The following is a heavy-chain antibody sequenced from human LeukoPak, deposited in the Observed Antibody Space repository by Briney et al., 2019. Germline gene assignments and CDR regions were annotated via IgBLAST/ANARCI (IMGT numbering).Heavy chain of an antibody. Sequence: PGGSLRLSCAASGFTFSSYGMHWVRQAPGKGLEWVTFIRYDGSNKYYADSVKGRFTISRDNPKNTLYLQMNSLRAEDTAVYYCAKDGGEGAVARYYFDYWGQGSLVTVSS. V-gene: IGHV3-30*02. D-gene: IGHD6-19*01. CDR3: AKDGGEGAVARYYFDY. J-gene: IGHJ4*02. CDR1: GFTFSSYG. CDR2: IRYDGSNK.